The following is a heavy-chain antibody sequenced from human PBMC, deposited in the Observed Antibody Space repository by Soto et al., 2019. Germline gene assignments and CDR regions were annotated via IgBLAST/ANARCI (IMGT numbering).Heavy chain of an antibody. CDR1: GGSISSYY. V-gene: IGHV4-59*01. J-gene: IGHJ4*02. CDR3: ARAHEDTVVFDY. D-gene: IGHD4-17*01. CDR2: IYYSGST. Sequence: SETLSLTCTVSGGSISSYYWSWIRQPPGKGLEWIGYIYYSGSTNYNPSLKSRVTISVDTSKNQFSLKLSSVTAADTAVYYCARAHEDTVVFDYWGQGTLVTVSS.